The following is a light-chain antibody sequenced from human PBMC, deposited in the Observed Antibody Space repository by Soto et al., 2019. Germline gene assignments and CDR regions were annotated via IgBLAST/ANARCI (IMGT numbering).Light chain of an antibody. CDR1: QSVNLY. CDR2: AAS. J-gene: IGKJ2*01. Sequence: DIQMTQSPSSLSAAVGDRVTITCRTSQSVNLYLNWYQHKPGEAPNLLIYAASDLQTGVPSRFTGSGSGTDFTLTISSLQPEDSATYYCQQDYTFGQGTKLEIK. CDR3: QQDYT. V-gene: IGKV1-39*01.